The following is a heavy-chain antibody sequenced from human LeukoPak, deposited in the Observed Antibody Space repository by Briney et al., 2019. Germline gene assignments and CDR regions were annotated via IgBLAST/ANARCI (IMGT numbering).Heavy chain of an antibody. CDR3: ARGERDFDY. V-gene: IGHV4-30-2*01. CDR2: IYHSGST. D-gene: IGHD1-26*01. CDR1: GGSISSGGYS. Sequence: PSETLSFTCAVSGGSISSGGYSWSWIRQPPGKGLEWIGYIYHSGSTYYNPSLKSRVTISVDRSKNQFSLKLSSVTAADTAVYYCARGERDFDYWGQGTLVTVSS. J-gene: IGHJ4*02.